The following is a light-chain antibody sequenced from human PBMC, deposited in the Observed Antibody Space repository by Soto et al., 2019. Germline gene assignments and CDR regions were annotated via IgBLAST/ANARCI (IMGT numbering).Light chain of an antibody. Sequence: EIVLTQSPGTLSLSPGERVTLSCRASQSVSSSYLAWYQQKPGQAPRLLIYGASSRATGIPDRFSGSGSAADFTLTISRLEPEDFAVYYCQQYGSSPWAFGQGTKVDIK. CDR1: QSVSSSY. V-gene: IGKV3-20*01. CDR2: GAS. J-gene: IGKJ1*01. CDR3: QQYGSSPWA.